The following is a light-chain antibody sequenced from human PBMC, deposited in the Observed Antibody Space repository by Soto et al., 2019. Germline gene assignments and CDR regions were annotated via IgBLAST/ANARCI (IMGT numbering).Light chain of an antibody. CDR2: DVT. V-gene: IGLV2-14*03. CDR1: SSDVGGYDY. J-gene: IGLJ1*01. Sequence: QSALTQPASVSGSPGQSITISCTGTSSDVGGYDYVSWYQQHPGKAPKLIIYDVTARPSGISNRFSGSTSGNTASLTIAGRQAEDEADYYCSSYTMTNGLDVFGSGTKLTVL. CDR3: SSYTMTNGLDV.